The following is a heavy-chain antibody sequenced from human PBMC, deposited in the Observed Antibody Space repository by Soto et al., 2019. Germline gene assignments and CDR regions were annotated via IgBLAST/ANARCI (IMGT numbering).Heavy chain of an antibody. V-gene: IGHV1-2*04. Sequence: ASVKVSCKASGYTFTGYYMHWVRQAPGQGLEWMGWINTNSGGTNYAQKFKGWVTMTRDTSISTAYMELSRLRSDDTAVYYCARDIVLSIAVAGTPSKQDYYYYGMDVWGQGTTVTVSS. CDR3: ARDIVLSIAVAGTPSKQDYYYYGMDV. CDR1: GYTFTGYY. CDR2: INTNSGGT. D-gene: IGHD6-19*01. J-gene: IGHJ6*02.